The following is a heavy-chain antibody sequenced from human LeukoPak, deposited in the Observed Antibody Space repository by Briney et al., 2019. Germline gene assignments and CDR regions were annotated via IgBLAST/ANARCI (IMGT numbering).Heavy chain of an antibody. CDR2: ISGSGGST. Sequence: GGSLRLSCAASGFTFSSYAMSWVRQAPGKGLEWVSAISGSGGSTYYADSVKGRFTISRDNSKNTLYLQMNSLRAEDTAVYYCTTMDQSLATVITEDYFDYWGQGTLVTVSS. V-gene: IGHV3-23*01. J-gene: IGHJ4*02. CDR1: GFTFSSYA. D-gene: IGHD4-17*01. CDR3: TTMDQSLATVITEDYFDY.